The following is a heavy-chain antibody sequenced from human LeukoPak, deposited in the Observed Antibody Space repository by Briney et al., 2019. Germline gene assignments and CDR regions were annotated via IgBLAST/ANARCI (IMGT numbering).Heavy chain of an antibody. CDR3: SGDLNWFDP. J-gene: IGHJ5*02. CDR1: GGTFSSYA. V-gene: IGHV1-69*05. CDR2: IIPIFGTA. Sequence: GASVKVSCKASGGTFSSYAISWVRQAPGQGLEWMGRIIPIFGTANYAQKFQGRVTITTDESTNTAYMELSSLRSEDTAVYYCSGDLNWFDPWGQGTLVTVSS.